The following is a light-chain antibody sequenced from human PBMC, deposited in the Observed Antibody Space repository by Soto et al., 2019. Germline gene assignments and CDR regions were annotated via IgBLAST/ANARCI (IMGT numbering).Light chain of an antibody. J-gene: IGKJ1*01. CDR3: QQYNSSHAT. Sequence: DIQMTQSPSTLSASVGDRVTITCRASQSISSWLAWYQQKPGKAPKLLIYKASSLESGAQSRFSGSGSGTKYDLTISSLQPDDFATYYSQQYNSSHATFGQGPKVEIK. V-gene: IGKV1-5*03. CDR2: KAS. CDR1: QSISSW.